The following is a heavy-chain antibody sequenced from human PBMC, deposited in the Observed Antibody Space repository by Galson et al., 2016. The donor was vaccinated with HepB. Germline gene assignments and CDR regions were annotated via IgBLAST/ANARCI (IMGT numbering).Heavy chain of an antibody. V-gene: IGHV3-30*18. Sequence: SLRLSCAASGFTFNTYGMHWVRQAPGKGLEWVAVISSDGSNKYYADSVKGRFTISRDNSKTTLYVQMNSLRAEDTAVYYCAKDEDKCYTHRYCNGMDVWGQGTTVTVSS. J-gene: IGHJ6*02. CDR1: GFTFNTYG. D-gene: IGHD2-15*01. CDR3: AKDEDKCYTHRYCNGMDV. CDR2: ISSDGSNK.